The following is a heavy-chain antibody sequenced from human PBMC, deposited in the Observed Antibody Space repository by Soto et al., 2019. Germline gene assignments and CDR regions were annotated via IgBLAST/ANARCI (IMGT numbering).Heavy chain of an antibody. D-gene: IGHD3-22*01. CDR1: GYTFTSYG. V-gene: IGHV1-18*04. CDR2: ISAYNGNT. J-gene: IGHJ4*02. Sequence: ASVKVSCKASGYTFTSYGISWVRQAPGQGLEWMGWISAYNGNTNYAQKLQGRVTMTTDTSTSTAYMELRSLRSDDTAVYYCARDTPDYYDSSGYFPYFDYWGQGTLVTVSS. CDR3: ARDTPDYYDSSGYFPYFDY.